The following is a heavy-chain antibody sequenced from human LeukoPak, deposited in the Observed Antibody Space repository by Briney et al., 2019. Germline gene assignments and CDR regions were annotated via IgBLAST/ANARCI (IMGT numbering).Heavy chain of an antibody. J-gene: IGHJ3*02. D-gene: IGHD6-19*01. Sequence: PGGSLRLSCAASGFTFDDYGMSWVRQGPGKGLEWVSGINWNGGSTGYADSVKGRFTISRDNAKNSLYLQMNSLRAEDTALYYCAKEGAVAGTQYTKDAFDIWGQGTMVTVSS. V-gene: IGHV3-20*04. CDR2: INWNGGST. CDR1: GFTFDDYG. CDR3: AKEGAVAGTQYTKDAFDI.